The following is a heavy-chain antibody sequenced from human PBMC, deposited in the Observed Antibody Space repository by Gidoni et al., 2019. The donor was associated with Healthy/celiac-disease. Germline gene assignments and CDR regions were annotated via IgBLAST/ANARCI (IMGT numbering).Heavy chain of an antibody. CDR2: IYHSGST. Sequence: QVQLQESGPGLVKPSETLSLTCAVSGYSISSGYYWGWIRQPPGKGLEWIGSIYHSGSTYYNPSLKSRVTISVDTSKNQFSLKLSSVTAADTAVYYCTRELGAPYYYYGMDVWGQGTTVTVSS. V-gene: IGHV4-38-2*02. D-gene: IGHD1-26*01. CDR1: GYSISSGYY. CDR3: TRELGAPYYYYGMDV. J-gene: IGHJ6*02.